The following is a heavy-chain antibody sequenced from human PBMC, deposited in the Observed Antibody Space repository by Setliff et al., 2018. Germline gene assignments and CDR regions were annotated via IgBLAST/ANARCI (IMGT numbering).Heavy chain of an antibody. CDR2: ISSGFET. D-gene: IGHD1-7*01. V-gene: IGHV3-23*01. Sequence: GGSLRLSCAASGFAFSKYGMSWVRQAPGKGLEWVSGISSGFETAYADSVKGRFTISKDNSKNTLYLEMTSLRADDTAIYYCAKAGGWNWPRYYFDYWGQGTLVTVSS. CDR3: AKAGGWNWPRYYFDY. J-gene: IGHJ4*02. CDR1: GFAFSKYG.